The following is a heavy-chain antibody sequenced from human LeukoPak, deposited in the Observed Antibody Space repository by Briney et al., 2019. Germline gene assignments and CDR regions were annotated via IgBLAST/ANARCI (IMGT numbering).Heavy chain of an antibody. J-gene: IGHJ6*03. D-gene: IGHD6-19*01. CDR2: INQDGSEK. CDR1: GFSFRSYW. CDR3: ARESSGRFGTYYMDV. V-gene: IGHV3-7*01. Sequence: GGSLRLSCEASGFSFRSYWMNWVRQAPAMGLEGMANINQDGSEKYYVDSVKDRFTHTRDNAKQSLYLQMKSLRAEDTAVYYCARESSGRFGTYYMDVWAKGPRSPSP.